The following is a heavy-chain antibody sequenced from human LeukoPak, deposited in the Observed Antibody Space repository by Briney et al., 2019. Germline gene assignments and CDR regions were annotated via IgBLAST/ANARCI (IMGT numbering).Heavy chain of an antibody. CDR3: AKDSSSWTNVFDY. CDR1: GFTFSSYA. Sequence: PGGSLRLSCAASGFTFSSYAMHWVRQAPGKGLEWVAFIRYDGSNKYYADSVKGRFTISRDNSKNTLYLQMNSLRPEDTAVYYCAKDSSSWTNVFDYWGQGTLVTVSS. V-gene: IGHV3-30*02. CDR2: IRYDGSNK. J-gene: IGHJ4*02. D-gene: IGHD6-13*01.